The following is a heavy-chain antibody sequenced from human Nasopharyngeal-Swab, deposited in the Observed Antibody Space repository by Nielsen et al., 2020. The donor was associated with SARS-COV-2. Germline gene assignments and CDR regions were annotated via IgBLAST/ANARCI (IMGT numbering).Heavy chain of an antibody. Sequence: GGSLRLSCAASGFTFSSYWMSWVRQAPGKGLGWVANIKQDGSEKYYVDSVKGRFTISRDNAKNSLYLQMNSLRAEDTAVYYCARAFRFGDYGMDVWGQGTTVTVSS. CDR1: GFTFSSYW. J-gene: IGHJ6*02. V-gene: IGHV3-7*01. D-gene: IGHD3-10*01. CDR2: IKQDGSEK. CDR3: ARAFRFGDYGMDV.